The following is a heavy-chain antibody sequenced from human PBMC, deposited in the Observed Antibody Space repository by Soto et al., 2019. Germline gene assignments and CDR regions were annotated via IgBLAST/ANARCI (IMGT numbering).Heavy chain of an antibody. CDR3: ARYDYSNYGASYV. Sequence: EVQLVESGGGLVQPGGSLRLSCAASGFTFSSYNMNWVRQAPGKGLEWVSYISTSGTTIYYTDSVKGRSTISRDNAKDSLFLLMTSLRDEDTAVYYCARYDYSNYGASYVWGPGTTVTVSS. CDR1: GFTFSSYN. D-gene: IGHD4-4*01. CDR2: ISTSGTTI. J-gene: IGHJ6*02. V-gene: IGHV3-48*02.